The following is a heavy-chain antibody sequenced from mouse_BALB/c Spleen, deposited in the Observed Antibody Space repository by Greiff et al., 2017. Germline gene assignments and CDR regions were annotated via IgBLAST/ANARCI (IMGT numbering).Heavy chain of an antibody. V-gene: IGHV5-17*02. CDR2: ISSGSSTI. J-gene: IGHJ3*01. Sequence: EVKVVESGGGLVQPGGSRKLSCAASGFTFSSFGMHWVRQAPEKGLEWVAYISSGSSTIYYADTVKGRFTISRDNPKNTLFLQMTSLRSEDTAMYYCARKDYDDWFAYWGQGTLVTVSA. D-gene: IGHD2-4*01. CDR1: GFTFSSFG. CDR3: ARKDYDDWFAY.